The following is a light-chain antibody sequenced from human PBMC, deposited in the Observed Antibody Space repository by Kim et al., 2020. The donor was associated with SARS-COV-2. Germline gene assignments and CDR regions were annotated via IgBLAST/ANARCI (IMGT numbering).Light chain of an antibody. CDR3: QVWDSSSDHWV. CDR2: YDS. Sequence: SYELTQPPSVSVAPGETARITCGGNNIGSKSVHWYQQKPGQAPVLVIYYDSDRPSRIPERFSGSKSGNTATLAISRVEAGAEADYYCQVWDSSSDHWVFG. CDR1: NIGSKS. V-gene: IGLV3-21*04. J-gene: IGLJ3*02.